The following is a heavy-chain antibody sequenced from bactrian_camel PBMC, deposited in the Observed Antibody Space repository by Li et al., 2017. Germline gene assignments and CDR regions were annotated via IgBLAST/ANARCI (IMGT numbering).Heavy chain of an antibody. D-gene: IGHD5*01. J-gene: IGHJ4*01. CDR2: VTAAGGV. CDR3: AADPARHWVGWSLSPREYSI. CDR1: GLTGSKYC. Sequence: HVQLVESGGGSVQSGGSLRLSCVSSGLTGSKYCMKWMRQTPEKEREWVATVTAAGGVTHADSMKDRFTISKDNAKNTLYLEMNSLKPEDTAMYYCAADPARHWVGWSLSPREYSIWGQGTQVTVS. V-gene: IGHV3S26*01.